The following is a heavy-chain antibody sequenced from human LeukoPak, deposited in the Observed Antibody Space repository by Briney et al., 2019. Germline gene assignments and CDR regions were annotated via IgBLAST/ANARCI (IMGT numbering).Heavy chain of an antibody. V-gene: IGHV4-39*01. J-gene: IGHJ4*02. Sequence: SETLSLTCTVSGGSISSSSYYWGWIRRPPGKGLEWIGSIYYSGSTYYNPSLKSRVTISVDTSKNQFSLKLSSVTAADTAVYYCARHDGSYPGYYFDYWGQGTLVTVSS. D-gene: IGHD1-26*01. CDR1: GGSISSSSYY. CDR2: IYYSGST. CDR3: ARHDGSYPGYYFDY.